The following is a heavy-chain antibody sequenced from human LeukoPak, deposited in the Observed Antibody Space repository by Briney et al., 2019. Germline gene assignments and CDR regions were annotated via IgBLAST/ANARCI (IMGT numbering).Heavy chain of an antibody. V-gene: IGHV4-59*01. CDR1: GGSISSYY. D-gene: IGHD3-10*01. Sequence: SETLSLTCTVSGGSISSYYWSWIRQPPGKGLEWIGYIYYSGSTNYNPSLKSRVTISVDTSKNQFSLKLSSVTAADTAVYYCARSVTYYYGSGSRKPRWYYYYMDVWGKGTTVTISS. J-gene: IGHJ6*03. CDR2: IYYSGST. CDR3: ARSVTYYYGSGSRKPRWYYYYMDV.